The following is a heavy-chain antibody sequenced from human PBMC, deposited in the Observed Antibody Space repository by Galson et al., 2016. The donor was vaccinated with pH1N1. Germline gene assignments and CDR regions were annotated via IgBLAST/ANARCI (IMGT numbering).Heavy chain of an antibody. Sequence: TLSLTCAVYGGSFSDYSWSWIRQPPGKGLEWIGYIYYSGTTYYNPALKSRVTISIDTSKNQFSLKLNSVTAADTAIYFCARVGITIVRGPIDYWGQGTLVTVSS. D-gene: IGHD3-10*01. V-gene: IGHV4-30-4*08. CDR1: GGSFSDYS. CDR3: ARVGITIVRGPIDY. CDR2: IYYSGTT. J-gene: IGHJ4*02.